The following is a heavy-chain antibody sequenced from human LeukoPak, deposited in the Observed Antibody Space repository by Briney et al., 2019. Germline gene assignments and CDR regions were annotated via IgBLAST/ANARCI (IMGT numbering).Heavy chain of an antibody. D-gene: IGHD3-22*01. V-gene: IGHV4-34*01. CDR3: ARVIDYDISGYYLGY. J-gene: IGHJ4*02. CDR2: INDSGST. CDR1: GGSFSGYY. Sequence: SETLSLTCAVYGGSFSGYYWSWISQPPGKGLEWNGEINDSGSTSCSPSLKSRVSISVDTSKNQFSLKLSSVTAADTAVYYCARVIDYDISGYYLGYWGQGNRVTVSS.